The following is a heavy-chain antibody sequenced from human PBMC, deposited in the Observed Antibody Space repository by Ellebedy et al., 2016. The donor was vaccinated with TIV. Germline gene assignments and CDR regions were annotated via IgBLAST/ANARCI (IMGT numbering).Heavy chain of an antibody. CDR2: ILYDGSNK. Sequence: GESLKISCAASGFTFSSYGMHWVRQAPGKGLEWVAVILYDGSNKYYADSVKGRFTISRDNSKNTLYLQMNSLRAEDSAIYYCGRDGVTGNGRWDWLDPWGQGTLVTVSS. D-gene: IGHD2-21*02. J-gene: IGHJ5*02. V-gene: IGHV3-30*03. CDR3: GRDGVTGNGRWDWLDP. CDR1: GFTFSSYG.